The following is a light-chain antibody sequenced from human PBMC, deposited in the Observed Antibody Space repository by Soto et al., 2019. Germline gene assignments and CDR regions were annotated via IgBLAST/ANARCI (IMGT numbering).Light chain of an antibody. Sequence: QSVLTQSPSASASLGASVKLTCTLSSGHSSYAIAWHQQQPEKGPRYVMKLNSDGIHSKGDGLPDRFSGSSSGAERYLTIASLQSEDEADYSCQTWGTGIQVFGGGTTLTVL. J-gene: IGLJ3*02. CDR3: QTWGTGIQV. CDR2: LNSDGIH. CDR1: SGHSSYA. V-gene: IGLV4-69*01.